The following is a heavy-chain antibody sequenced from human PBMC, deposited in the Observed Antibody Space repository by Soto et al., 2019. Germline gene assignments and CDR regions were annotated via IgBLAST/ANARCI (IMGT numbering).Heavy chain of an antibody. CDR3: ERDYDFWSAPGWLDP. D-gene: IGHD3-3*01. Sequence: PSETLSLTCTVSGGSISSGGYYWSWIRQHPGKGLEWIGYIYYSGSTYYNPSLKSRVTISVDTSKNQFSLKLSSVTAADTAVYYCERDYDFWSAPGWLDPWGQGTLVTVYS. V-gene: IGHV4-31*03. J-gene: IGHJ5*02. CDR2: IYYSGST. CDR1: GGSISSGGYY.